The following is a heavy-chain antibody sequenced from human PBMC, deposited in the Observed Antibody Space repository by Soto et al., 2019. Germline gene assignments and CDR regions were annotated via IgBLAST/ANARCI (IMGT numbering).Heavy chain of an antibody. CDR1: GYTFTSYG. J-gene: IGHJ4*02. CDR3: ARDHEKITFGGSHFDY. Sequence: AASVKVSCKASGYTFTSYGISWVRQAPGQGLEWMGWTSTFNGNTNYAQKLQGRVTMTTDTSTGSAYMEMRSLRSDDTAVYYCARDHEKITFGGSHFDYWGQGSLVTVSS. CDR2: TSTFNGNT. V-gene: IGHV1-18*04. D-gene: IGHD3-16*01.